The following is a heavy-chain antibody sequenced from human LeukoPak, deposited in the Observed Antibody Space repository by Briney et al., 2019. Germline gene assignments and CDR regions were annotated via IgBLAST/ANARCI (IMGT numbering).Heavy chain of an antibody. CDR3: ARDRQQPRAAPGNYYYYMDV. Sequence: SGTLSLTCAVSGGSISSSNWWSWVRQPPGKGLEWIGEIYHSGSTNYNPSLKSRVTISVDKSKNQFSLKLSSVTAADTAVYYCARDRQQPRAAPGNYYYYMDVWGKGTTVTVSS. CDR1: GGSISSSNW. CDR2: IYHSGST. V-gene: IGHV4-4*02. J-gene: IGHJ6*03. D-gene: IGHD6-13*01.